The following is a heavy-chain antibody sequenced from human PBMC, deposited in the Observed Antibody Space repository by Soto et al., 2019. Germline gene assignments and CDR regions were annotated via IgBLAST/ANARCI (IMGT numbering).Heavy chain of an antibody. J-gene: IGHJ4*03. CDR2: IFYNGDT. D-gene: IGHD3-3*01. CDR3: ATDLGARDDVWSGLYAAGGKYSDGSDV. CDR1: GASVSSNNHY. V-gene: IGHV4-61*01. Sequence: SETLSLTCTVSGASVSSNNHYWNWIRQAPGKGLEWIGDIFYNGDTNYKPSLRSRVTISMDTSRNQFSLEVSSVTAADTAMYYCATDLGARDDVWSGLYAAGGKYSDGSDVWGQGALVTVSS.